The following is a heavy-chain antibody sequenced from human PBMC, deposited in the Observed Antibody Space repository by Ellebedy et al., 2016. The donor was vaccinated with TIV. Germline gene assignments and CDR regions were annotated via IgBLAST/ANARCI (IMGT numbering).Heavy chain of an antibody. CDR2: IDPSGGGT. V-gene: IGHV1-46*01. Sequence: ASVKVSXKASGYIFTSYYIHWVRQAPGQGLECMGRIDPSGGGTSYAQIFQGRVTITRDTSASTAYMELSSLRSEDTAVYYCARDFMVRGVTHFDYWGQGTLVTVSS. D-gene: IGHD3-10*01. CDR3: ARDFMVRGVTHFDY. J-gene: IGHJ4*02. CDR1: GYIFTSYY.